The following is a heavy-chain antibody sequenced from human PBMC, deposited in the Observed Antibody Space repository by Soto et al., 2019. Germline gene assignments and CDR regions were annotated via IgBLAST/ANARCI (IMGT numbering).Heavy chain of an antibody. CDR2: ISAYNGNT. D-gene: IGHD6-13*01. CDR3: ARMASAGTLNWFDP. CDR1: GYTFTSYG. V-gene: IGHV1-18*04. Sequence: ASVKVSCKASGYTFTSYGISWVRQAPEQGLEWMGWISAYNGNTNYPQKFQGRVTMTTDTSTSTAYMELRSLRSDDTAVYYCARMASAGTLNWFDPWGQGTLVTVSS. J-gene: IGHJ5*02.